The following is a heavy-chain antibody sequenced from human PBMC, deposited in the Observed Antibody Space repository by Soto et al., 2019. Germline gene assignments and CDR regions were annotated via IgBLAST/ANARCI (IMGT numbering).Heavy chain of an antibody. J-gene: IGHJ4*02. CDR3: ARESEDLTSNFDY. CDR2: ISSTTNYI. CDR1: GFTFTRFS. Sequence: GSLRLSCAASGFTFTRFSMNWVRQAPGKGLEWVSSISSTTNYIYYGDSMKGRFTISRDNAKNSLYLEMNSLRAEDTAVYYCARESEDLTSNFDYWGQGTLVTVSS. V-gene: IGHV3-21*06.